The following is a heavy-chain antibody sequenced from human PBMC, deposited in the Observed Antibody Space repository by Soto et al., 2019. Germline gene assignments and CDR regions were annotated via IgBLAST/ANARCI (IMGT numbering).Heavy chain of an antibody. CDR1: GFTFTTSW. CDR3: ARDRDYGMDV. Sequence: EVQLVESGVGLVQPGGSLRLSCAASGFTFTTSWMHWVRQAPEKGLVWVSHINSDGSTTTYADSVRGRFTISRDNAKNTLYLQMTSLSVEDTAVYYCARDRDYGMDVWGQGTTVIVSS. J-gene: IGHJ6*02. D-gene: IGHD3-10*01. V-gene: IGHV3-74*01. CDR2: INSDGSTT.